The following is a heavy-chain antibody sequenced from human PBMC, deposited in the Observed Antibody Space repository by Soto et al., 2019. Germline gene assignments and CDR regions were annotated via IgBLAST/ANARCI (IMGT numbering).Heavy chain of an antibody. CDR1: GYRFTTYW. V-gene: IGHV5-51*01. CDR3: AQTNNAYCGGDCYSGAFDI. CDR2: IYPGNSDT. Sequence: HGESLKISCQGSGYRFTTYWIGWVRQLPGKGLEWMGIIYPGNSDTIYSPSFQGQVTISADKSISTAYLRWSTLRASDTAMYYCAQTNNAYCGGDCYSGAFDIWGQGTMVTVSS. D-gene: IGHD2-21*02. J-gene: IGHJ3*02.